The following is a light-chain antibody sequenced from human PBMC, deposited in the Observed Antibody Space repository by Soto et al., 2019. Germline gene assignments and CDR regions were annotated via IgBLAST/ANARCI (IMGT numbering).Light chain of an antibody. CDR2: EVS. Sequence: QSVLTQPPSASGSPGQSVAISYTGTSGDVGGYNCVSWYQQHPGKAPKLMIYEVSKRPSGVPDRFSGSKSGNTASLTVSGLQTQDEADYYCSSYAGSNIPVVFGGGTKLTVL. J-gene: IGLJ2*01. CDR3: SSYAGSNIPVV. CDR1: SGDVGGYNC. V-gene: IGLV2-8*01.